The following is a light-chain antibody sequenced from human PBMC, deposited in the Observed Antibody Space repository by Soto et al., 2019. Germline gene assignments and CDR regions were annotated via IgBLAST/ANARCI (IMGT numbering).Light chain of an antibody. CDR3: TSYTAFSTDIL. CDR2: QVT. Sequence: QSVLTQPASVSGSPGQSITISCTGTSSDVGNYNFVSWYQHHAGTAPKLIIYQVTNRPSGVSDRSSGSKSGDTASLTISGLQAEDEADYYCTSYTAFSTDILFGGGTKLTVL. J-gene: IGLJ2*01. V-gene: IGLV2-14*01. CDR1: SSDVGNYNF.